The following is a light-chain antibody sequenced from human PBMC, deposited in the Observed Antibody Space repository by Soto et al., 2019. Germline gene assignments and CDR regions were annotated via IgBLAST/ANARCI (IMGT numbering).Light chain of an antibody. J-gene: IGKJ2*01. V-gene: IGKV3-15*01. CDR2: SAS. Sequence: EIVMKQSPATLSVSPGERATLSCRASQSISTELAWYQQKPGQPPRLLIYSASTRATGVPARFSGSGSGSVFTLTISGLQSEDFAVYYCQQGHNWPLTFGQGTRLEI. CDR1: QSISTE. CDR3: QQGHNWPLT.